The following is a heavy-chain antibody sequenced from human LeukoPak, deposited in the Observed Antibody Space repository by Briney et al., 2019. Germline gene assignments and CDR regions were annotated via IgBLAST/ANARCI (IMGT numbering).Heavy chain of an antibody. CDR2: TYGGGNI. Sequence: GGSLRLSCAASGFTVSSNYMNWVRQAPGKGLEWVSVTYGGGNIYYADSVKGRFTISRDNSKNTLYLQMNSLRAEDTAVYYCARGAGYNYPYYFDYWGQGTLVTVSS. CDR3: ARGAGYNYPYYFDY. V-gene: IGHV3-53*01. CDR1: GFTVSSNY. J-gene: IGHJ4*02. D-gene: IGHD5-24*01.